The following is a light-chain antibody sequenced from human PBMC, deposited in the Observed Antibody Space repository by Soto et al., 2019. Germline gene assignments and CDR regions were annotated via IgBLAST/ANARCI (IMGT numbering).Light chain of an antibody. J-gene: IGKJ1*01. Sequence: EIVLTQSPATLSFSPGGRATLSCRASQSVSSYLAWYQQKPGQAPRLLIYDASNRATGIPARFSGSGSGTDFTLTISSLEPEDFAVYYCQQRSNWPPWTFGQGTKVEIK. CDR2: DAS. V-gene: IGKV3-11*01. CDR1: QSVSSY. CDR3: QQRSNWPPWT.